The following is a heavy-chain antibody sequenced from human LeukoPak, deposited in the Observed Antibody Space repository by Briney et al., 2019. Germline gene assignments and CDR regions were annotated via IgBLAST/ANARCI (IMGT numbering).Heavy chain of an antibody. CDR2: IYYSGST. Sequence: SETLSLTCTVSGGSISSYYWSWVRQSPGKGLEWIGYIYYSGSTNYNPSLKSRVTISVDTSKNQFSLKLSSVTAADTAVYYCARVAGAARPIWFDPWGQGTLVTVSS. CDR3: ARVAGAARPIWFDP. D-gene: IGHD6-6*01. V-gene: IGHV4-59*01. J-gene: IGHJ5*02. CDR1: GGSISSYY.